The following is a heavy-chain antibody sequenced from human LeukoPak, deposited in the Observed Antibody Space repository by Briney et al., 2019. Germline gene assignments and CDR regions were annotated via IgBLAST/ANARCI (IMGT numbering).Heavy chain of an antibody. CDR3: AIGNRSIVLMVCVHNWFDP. Sequence: SETLSLTCTVSGGSISSSSYYWGWIRQPPGKGLEWIGSIYYSGSTYYNPSLKSRVTISVDTSKNQFSLKLSSVTAADTAVYYCAIGNRSIVLMVCVHNWFDPWGQGTLVTVSS. D-gene: IGHD2-8*01. J-gene: IGHJ5*02. CDR2: IYYSGST. V-gene: IGHV4-39*01. CDR1: GGSISSSSYY.